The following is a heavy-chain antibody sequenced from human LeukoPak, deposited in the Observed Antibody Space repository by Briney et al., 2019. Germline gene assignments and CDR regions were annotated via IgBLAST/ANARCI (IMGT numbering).Heavy chain of an antibody. CDR3: ARDRSVGLFDY. J-gene: IGHJ4*02. V-gene: IGHV3-21*01. D-gene: IGHD1-26*01. CDR2: ISTSSIYI. CDR1: GFTFNTYS. Sequence: GGSLRLSCAASGFTFNTYSMNWVRQAPGKGLEWVSSISTSSIYIYYADSVKGRFTISRDNAKNSLYLQMNSLRAEDTAVYYCARDRSVGLFDYWGQGTLVTVSS.